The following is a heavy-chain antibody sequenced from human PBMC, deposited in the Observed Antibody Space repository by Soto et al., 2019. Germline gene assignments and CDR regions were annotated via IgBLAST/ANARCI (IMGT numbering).Heavy chain of an antibody. J-gene: IGHJ4*02. Sequence: QRLSCAASGFTFSSYAMSWVRQAPGKGLEWVSAISGSGGSTYYADSVKGRFTISRDNSKNTLYLQMNSLRAEDTAVYYCAKRGYDILTGYYKTGYWGQGTLVTVSS. CDR2: ISGSGGST. V-gene: IGHV3-23*01. CDR3: AKRGYDILTGYYKTGY. D-gene: IGHD3-9*01. CDR1: GFTFSSYA.